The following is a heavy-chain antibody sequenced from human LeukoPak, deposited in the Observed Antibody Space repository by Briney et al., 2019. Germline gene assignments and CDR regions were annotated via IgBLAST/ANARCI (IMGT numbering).Heavy chain of an antibody. J-gene: IGHJ4*02. CDR1: GFTFSSYD. Sequence: GGSLRLSCAASGFTFSSYDISWVGRPPGKGLEWVSYISSNGGDIYYADSVKGRFTISRDNAKNSLYLQMNSLRHEDTAVYYCARGTTFYYDSAGDSHPRTSDYWSQGTLVTVSS. V-gene: IGHV3-48*03. D-gene: IGHD3-22*01. CDR2: ISSNGGDI. CDR3: ARGTTFYYDSAGDSHPRTSDY.